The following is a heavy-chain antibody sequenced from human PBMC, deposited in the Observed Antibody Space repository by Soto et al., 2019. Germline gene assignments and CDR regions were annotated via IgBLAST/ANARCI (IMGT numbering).Heavy chain of an antibody. Sequence: EVQLLESGGGLVQPGGSLRLSCAASGLTFSSSVMTWVRQVPGKGLEWVSVITDNGGYTSYPDSVKGRFTVSRDNSKKTVFLQMNSLGAEETAIYYCATNFRDCPKSACYFSWGQGTLVTVAS. J-gene: IGHJ4*02. CDR3: ATNFRDCPKSACYFS. CDR2: ITDNGGYT. CDR1: GLTFSSSV. V-gene: IGHV3-23*01. D-gene: IGHD2-15*01.